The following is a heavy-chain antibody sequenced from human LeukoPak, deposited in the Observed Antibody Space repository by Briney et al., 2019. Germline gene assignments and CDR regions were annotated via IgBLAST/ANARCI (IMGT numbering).Heavy chain of an antibody. J-gene: IGHJ6*03. Sequence: PSETLSLTCTVSGGSISSSSYYWGWIRQPPGKGLEWIGSIYYSGSTYYNPSLKSRVTISVDTSKNQFSLKLSSVTAADTAVYYCAANGYYSIDVWGKGTTVTVSS. CDR2: IYYSGST. D-gene: IGHD2-8*01. V-gene: IGHV4-39*07. CDR3: AANGYYSIDV. CDR1: GGSISSSSYY.